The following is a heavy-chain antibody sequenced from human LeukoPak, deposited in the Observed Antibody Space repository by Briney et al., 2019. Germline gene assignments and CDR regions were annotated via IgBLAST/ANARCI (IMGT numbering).Heavy chain of an antibody. V-gene: IGHV4-38-2*01. J-gene: IGHJ4*02. D-gene: IGHD6-13*01. Sequence: SETLSLTCAVSGYSISSGHYWGWIRQPPGKGLEWIGSIYHGGSTYYNPSLKSRVTISLDTSKNQFSLKLSSVTAADTAVYYCARGAVSGSSWAFDYWGQGTLVTVSS. CDR1: GYSISSGHY. CDR3: ARGAVSGSSWAFDY. CDR2: IYHGGST.